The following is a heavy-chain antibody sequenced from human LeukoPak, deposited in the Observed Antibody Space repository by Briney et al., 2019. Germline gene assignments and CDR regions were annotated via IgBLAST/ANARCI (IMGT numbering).Heavy chain of an antibody. V-gene: IGHV1-3*01. J-gene: IGHJ6*02. CDR2: INAGNGNT. CDR3: ARTNYYYGMDV. Sequence: ASVKVSCKASGYTFTSYAMHWVRQAPGQRLEWMGWINAGNGNTKYLQKFQGRVTITRDTSASTAYMELSSLRSEDTAVYYCARTNYYYGMDVWGQGTTVTVSS. CDR1: GYTFTSYA.